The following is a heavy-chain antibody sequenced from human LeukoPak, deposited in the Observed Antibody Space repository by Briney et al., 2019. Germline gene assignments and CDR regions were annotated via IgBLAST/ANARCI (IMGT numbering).Heavy chain of an antibody. V-gene: IGHV3-23*01. CDR1: GFTFSSYD. J-gene: IGHJ4*02. CDR2: ISDSGGT. Sequence: PGGSLRLSCAASGFTFSSYDMTCVRQAPGKGLEWVSSISDSGGTYYADSVKGRFSISRDSYKHTVNLQMDSLRADDTAVYYCVVDTRGYWGQGTLVTVSS. D-gene: IGHD2-21*01. CDR3: VVDTRGY.